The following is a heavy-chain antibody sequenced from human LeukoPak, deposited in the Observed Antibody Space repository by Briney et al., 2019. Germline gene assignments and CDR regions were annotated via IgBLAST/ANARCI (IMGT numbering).Heavy chain of an antibody. CDR3: AKDPGGRSNWFDP. V-gene: IGHV3-23*01. CDR1: GFSFSAYD. Sequence: GGSLRLSCAVSGFSFSAYDMTWVGQAPGKGLKWVSTITEKGANTYYADPVKGRFTISRDNSKSTLYLQMNSLRAEDTAVYYCAKDPGGRSNWFDPWGQGALVTVSS. J-gene: IGHJ5*02. CDR2: ITEKGANT. D-gene: IGHD3-10*01.